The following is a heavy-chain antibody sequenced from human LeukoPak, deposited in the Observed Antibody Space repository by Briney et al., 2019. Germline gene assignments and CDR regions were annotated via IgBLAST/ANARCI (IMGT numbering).Heavy chain of an antibody. V-gene: IGHV4-38-2*02. CDR2: IYHSGST. CDR1: GYSISSGYY. CDR3: ARAVAGTDFDY. Sequence: PSETLSLTCTVSGYSISSGYYWGWIRQPPGKGLEWIGSIYHSGSTYYNPSLKSRVTISVDTSKNQFSLKLSSVTAADTAVYYCARAVAGTDFDYWGQGTLVTVSS. D-gene: IGHD6-19*01. J-gene: IGHJ4*02.